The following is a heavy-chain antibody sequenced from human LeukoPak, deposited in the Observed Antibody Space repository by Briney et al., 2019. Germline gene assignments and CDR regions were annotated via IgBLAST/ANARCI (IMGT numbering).Heavy chain of an antibody. Sequence: GGSLRPSCAASGFTFSSYDMHWVRQATGKGLEWVSAIGTAGDTYYPGSVKGRFTISRENAKNSLYLQMNSLRAGDTAVYYCARGGRGYGSGSYYRYYYYGMDVWGQGTTVTVSS. J-gene: IGHJ6*02. CDR3: ARGGRGYGSGSYYRYYYYGMDV. CDR2: IGTAGDT. CDR1: GFTFSSYD. D-gene: IGHD3-10*01. V-gene: IGHV3-13*01.